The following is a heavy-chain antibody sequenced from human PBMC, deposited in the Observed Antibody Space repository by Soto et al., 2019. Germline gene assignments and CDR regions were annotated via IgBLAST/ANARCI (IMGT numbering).Heavy chain of an antibody. CDR3: ARDKSPYSSGRHNRQFDY. J-gene: IGHJ4*02. CDR2: ISYDGSNK. CDR1: GFTFSSYA. Sequence: PGGSLRLSCAASGFTFSSYAMHWVRQAPGKGLEWVAVISYDGSNKYYADSVKGRFTISRDNSKNTLYLQMNSLRAEDTAVYYCARDKSPYSSGRHNRQFDYWGQGTLVTVSS. D-gene: IGHD6-19*01. V-gene: IGHV3-30-3*01.